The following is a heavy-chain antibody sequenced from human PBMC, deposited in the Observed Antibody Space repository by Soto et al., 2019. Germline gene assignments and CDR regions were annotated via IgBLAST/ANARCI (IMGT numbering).Heavy chain of an antibody. V-gene: IGHV4-59*01. J-gene: IGHJ4*02. CDR1: GASINFYY. CDR3: ASGGGSPYHNHEFDF. Sequence: QVQLQESGPGLVKPSETLSLTCAVSGASINFYYWNWIRQPPGRGLEWVVSFSSSGSTNYNPSLDSRLTISLDTSKTQFSLTLNSVTAADTAVYYCASGGGSPYHNHEFDFWGQGTLVTVSS. D-gene: IGHD3-10*01. CDR2: FSSSGST.